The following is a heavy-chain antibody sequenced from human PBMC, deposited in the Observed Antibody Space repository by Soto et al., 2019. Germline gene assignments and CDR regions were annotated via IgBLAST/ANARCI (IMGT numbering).Heavy chain of an antibody. CDR3: ARLSYYYDSSHFDY. Sequence: SETLSLTCTVSGGSISSSSYYWGWIRQPPGKGLEWIGSIYYSGSTYYNPSLKSRVTISVDTSKNQFSLKLSSVTAADTAVYYCARLSYYYDSSHFDYWGQGTLVTVSS. CDR1: GGSISSSSYY. D-gene: IGHD3-22*01. CDR2: IYYSGST. J-gene: IGHJ4*02. V-gene: IGHV4-39*01.